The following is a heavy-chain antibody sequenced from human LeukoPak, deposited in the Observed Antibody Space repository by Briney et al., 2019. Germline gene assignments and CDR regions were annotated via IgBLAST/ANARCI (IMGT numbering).Heavy chain of an antibody. CDR2: IIPIFGTA. Sequence: SVTVSCKASGGTFSSYAISWVRQAPGRGLEWMGGIIPIFGTANYAQKFQGRVTITADKSTSTAYMELSSLRSEDTAVYYCARASSGWFYYYYYYMDVWGKGTTVTVSS. CDR3: ARASSGWFYYYYYYMDV. CDR1: GGTFSSYA. J-gene: IGHJ6*03. V-gene: IGHV1-69*06. D-gene: IGHD6-19*01.